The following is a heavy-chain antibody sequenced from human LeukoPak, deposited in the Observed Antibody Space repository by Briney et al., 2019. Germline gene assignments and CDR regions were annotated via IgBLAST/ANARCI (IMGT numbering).Heavy chain of an antibody. CDR2: INPSGGST. CDR1: GYTFTGYY. Sequence: ASVKVSCKASGYTFTGYYIHWVRQAPGRGLEWMGIINPSGGSTTYPQNFQGRVTMTRDTSTSTVHMELSSLRSEDTAVYYCARGDSSGYYFSDYWGQGTLVTVSS. CDR3: ARGDSSGYYFSDY. J-gene: IGHJ4*02. D-gene: IGHD3-22*01. V-gene: IGHV1-46*01.